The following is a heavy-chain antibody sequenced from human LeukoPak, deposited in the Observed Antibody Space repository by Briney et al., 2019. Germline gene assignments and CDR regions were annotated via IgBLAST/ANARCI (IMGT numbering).Heavy chain of an antibody. CDR1: GFTFSSYA. V-gene: IGHV3-30*04. J-gene: IGHJ4*02. Sequence: GGSLRLSCAASGFTFSSYAMHWVRQAPGKGLEWVAVISYDGSNKYYADSVKGRFTISRDNSKNTLYLQMNSLRAEDTAVYYCARVPHRDYGSSGYLDYWGQGTLVTVSS. CDR3: ARVPHRDYGSSGYLDY. CDR2: ISYDGSNK. D-gene: IGHD3-22*01.